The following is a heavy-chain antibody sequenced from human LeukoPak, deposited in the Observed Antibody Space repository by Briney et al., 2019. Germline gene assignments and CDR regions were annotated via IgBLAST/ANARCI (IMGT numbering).Heavy chain of an antibody. CDR3: ARVTHYYGSGSWYYFDY. CDR2: INHSGST. J-gene: IGHJ4*02. Sequence: SGTLSLTCAVYGGSISSNNWWSWVRQPPGKGLEWIGVINHSGSTNYTPSLKSRLIISVDKSKNQFSLILSSVTAADTAVYYCARVTHYYGSGSWYYFDYWGQGTLVTVSS. D-gene: IGHD3-10*01. V-gene: IGHV4-4*02. CDR1: GGSISSNNW.